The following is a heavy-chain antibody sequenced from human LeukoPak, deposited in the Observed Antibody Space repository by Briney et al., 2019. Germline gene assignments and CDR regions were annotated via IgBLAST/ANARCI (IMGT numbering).Heavy chain of an antibody. J-gene: IGHJ4*02. CDR3: ARGTYCSGGSCYFDY. CDR2: ISSSGSYT. V-gene: IGHV3-11*06. Sequence: PGGSLRLSCAASGFTFSDYYMSWIRQAPGKGLEWVSYISSSGSYTNYADSVKGRFTISRDNAKNSLYLQMNSLRAEDTAVYYCARGTYCSGGSCYFDYWGQGTLVTVSS. CDR1: GFTFSDYY. D-gene: IGHD2-15*01.